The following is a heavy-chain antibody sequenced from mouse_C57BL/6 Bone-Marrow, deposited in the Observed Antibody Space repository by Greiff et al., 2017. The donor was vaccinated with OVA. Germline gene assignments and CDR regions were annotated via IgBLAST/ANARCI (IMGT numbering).Heavy chain of an antibody. V-gene: IGHV1-22*01. CDR2: INPNNGGT. D-gene: IGHD1-1*01. J-gene: IGHJ2*01. Sequence: VQLKQSGPELVKPGASVKMSCKASGYTFTDYNMHWVKQSHGKSLEWIGYINPNNGGTSYNQKFKGKATLTVNKSSSTAYMELRSLTSEDSAVYYCARYYGGSYRYFDYWGQGTTLTVSS. CDR3: ARYYGGSYRYFDY. CDR1: GYTFTDYN.